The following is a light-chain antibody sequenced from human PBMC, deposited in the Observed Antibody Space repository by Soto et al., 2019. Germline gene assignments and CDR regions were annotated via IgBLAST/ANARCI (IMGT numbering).Light chain of an antibody. V-gene: IGKV1-39*01. J-gene: IGKJ5*01. CDR2: AAS. CDR1: QSVSGW. CDR3: QQSYSTPIT. Sequence: QMAQSPSSLSASVGETVTVTCRASQSVSGWLAWYQQKPGKAPKLLIYAASSLQSGVPSRFSGSGSGTDCTLTISSLQPEDVATYYCQQSYSTPITLGQGTRLEIK.